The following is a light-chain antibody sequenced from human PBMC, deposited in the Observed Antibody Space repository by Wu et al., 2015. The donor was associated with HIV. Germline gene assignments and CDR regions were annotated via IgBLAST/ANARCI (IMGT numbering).Light chain of an antibody. CDR3: QQYGTSPFT. Sequence: EIVLTQSPGTLSLSPGERAILSCRASQSVSSRSVAWYQQKPGQAPRLLIYGASSRATGIPDRFSGGGSGTDFTLTISRLEPEDFAVYYCQQYGTSPFTFGPGTKVDIK. CDR2: GAS. J-gene: IGKJ3*01. CDR1: QSVSSRS. V-gene: IGKV3-20*01.